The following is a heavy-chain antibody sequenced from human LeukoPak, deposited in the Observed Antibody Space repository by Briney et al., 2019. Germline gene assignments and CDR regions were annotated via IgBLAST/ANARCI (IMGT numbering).Heavy chain of an antibody. J-gene: IGHJ6*02. CDR1: GYTFTSYG. V-gene: IGHV1-18*01. CDR2: ISAYNGNT. D-gene: IGHD6-13*01. Sequence: GASVKVSCKASGYTFTSYGISWVRQAPGQGLEWMGWISAYNGNTNYAQKLQGRVTMTTDTSTSTAYMELRSLRSDDTAVYYCARDSSSWYARGSYYYYGMDVWGQGTTVTVSS. CDR3: ARDSSSWYARGSYYYYGMDV.